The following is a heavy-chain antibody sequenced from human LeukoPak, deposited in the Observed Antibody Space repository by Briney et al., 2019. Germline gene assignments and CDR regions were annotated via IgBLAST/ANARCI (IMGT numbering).Heavy chain of an antibody. V-gene: IGHV1-69*01. CDR2: IIPIFGTA. J-gene: IGHJ6*03. CDR3: AGGSSHMMDVSIYYYYYMDV. CDR1: GGTFSSYA. Sequence: SVKVSCKASGGTFSSYAISWVRQAPGQGLEWMGGIIPIFGTANYAQKFQGRVTITADESTSTAYMELSSLRSEDTAVYYCAGGSSHMMDVSIYYYYYMDVWGKGTTVTVSS. D-gene: IGHD3-3*02.